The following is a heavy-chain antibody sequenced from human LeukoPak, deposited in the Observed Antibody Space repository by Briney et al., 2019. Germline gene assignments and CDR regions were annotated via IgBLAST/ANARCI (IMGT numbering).Heavy chain of an antibody. D-gene: IGHD1-26*01. V-gene: IGHV3-48*01. J-gene: IGHJ4*02. CDR1: GFPFSSYS. Sequence: PGGSLRLSCAASGFPFSSYSMNWVRQAPGKGLEWVSYISSSSSTIYYADSVKGRFAISRDNAKNSLYLQMNSLRAEDTAVYYCARDPRRIVGASGFDYWGQGTLVTVSS. CDR2: ISSSSSTI. CDR3: ARDPRRIVGASGFDY.